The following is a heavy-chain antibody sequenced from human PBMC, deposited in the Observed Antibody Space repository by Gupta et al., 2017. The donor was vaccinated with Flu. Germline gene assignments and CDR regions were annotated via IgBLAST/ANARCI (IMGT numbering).Heavy chain of an antibody. J-gene: IGHJ4*02. CDR3: ARSRWPEDY. CDR2: INHDGSVT. V-gene: IGHV3-7*01. D-gene: IGHD4-23*01. Sequence: EVQVVESGGGLVQPGGSLRLSCEASGFIQSNYFISWVRQAPGKGLEFVANINHDGSVTYYMDIVKGRFTISRDNANNLVYLQMDRLRVEDTAVYYCARSRWPEDYWGQGTLVTVSS. CDR1: GFIQSNYF.